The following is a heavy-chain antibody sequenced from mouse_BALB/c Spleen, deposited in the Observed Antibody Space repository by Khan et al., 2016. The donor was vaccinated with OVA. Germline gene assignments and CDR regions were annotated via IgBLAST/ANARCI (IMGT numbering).Heavy chain of an antibody. CDR1: GFNIKDSY. Sequence: VRLQQSGAELVKPGASVKLSCTASGFNIKDSYMHWVKQRPEQGLEWIGRIDPANGNTKYDPKFQGKATITADTSSNTAYLQLSSLTSEDTAVYYCARWSWYFDVWGAGTTVTVSS. V-gene: IGHV14-3*02. CDR2: IDPANGNT. CDR3: ARWSWYFDV. J-gene: IGHJ1*01.